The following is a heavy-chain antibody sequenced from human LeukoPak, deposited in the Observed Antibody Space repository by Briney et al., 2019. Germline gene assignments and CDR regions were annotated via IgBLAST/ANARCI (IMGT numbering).Heavy chain of an antibody. D-gene: IGHD6-13*01. V-gene: IGHV3-21*01. Sequence: PGGSLRLSCAASGFTFSSYSMNWVRQAPGKGLEWVSSISSSSSYIYYADSVKGRFTISRDNSKNTLYLQMNSLRAEDTAVYYCARVRAAAGIDYWGQGTLVTVSS. CDR1: GFTFSSYS. CDR3: ARVRAAAGIDY. J-gene: IGHJ4*02. CDR2: ISSSSSYI.